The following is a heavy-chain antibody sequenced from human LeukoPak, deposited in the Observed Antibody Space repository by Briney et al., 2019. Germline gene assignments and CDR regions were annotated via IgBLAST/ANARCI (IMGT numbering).Heavy chain of an antibody. CDR3: ARVEMATMNFDY. D-gene: IGHD5-24*01. CDR2: IYSGGST. CDR1: GFTVSSNY. J-gene: IGHJ4*02. Sequence: PGGSLRLSCAASGFTVSSNYMSWVRQAPGKGLEWVSVIYSGGSTYYADSVKGRFTISRDNSKNTLYLQMNSLRAEDTAAYYCARVEMATMNFDYWGQGTLVTVSS. V-gene: IGHV3-53*01.